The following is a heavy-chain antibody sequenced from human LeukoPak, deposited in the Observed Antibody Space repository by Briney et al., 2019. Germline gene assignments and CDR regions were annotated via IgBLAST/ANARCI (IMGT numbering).Heavy chain of an antibody. Sequence: GGSLRLSCAASGVTVNSIYMSWVRQAPGKGLEWVSYISSSSSTIYYADSVKGRFTISRDNAKNSLYLQMNSLRAEDTAMYYCARAYYYYYMDVWGKGTTVTVSS. V-gene: IGHV3-48*01. CDR2: ISSSSSTI. CDR3: ARAYYYYYMDV. J-gene: IGHJ6*03. CDR1: GVTVNSIY.